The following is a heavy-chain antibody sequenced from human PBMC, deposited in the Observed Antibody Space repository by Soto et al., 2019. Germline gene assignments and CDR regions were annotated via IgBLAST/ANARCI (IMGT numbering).Heavy chain of an antibody. D-gene: IGHD6-13*01. CDR1: GFTISSDY. Sequence: PWGSLRLSCAASGFTISSDYMSWVRQAPGKGLEWDSVIYSGGSTYYADSVKGRFTISRDNSKNTQYLQMNSLRAEDTAVYYCAREQWGIADRGEYSSSGTDVWGQGTTSTVSS. CDR2: IYSGGST. V-gene: IGHV3-53*01. CDR3: AREQWGIADRGEYSSSGTDV. J-gene: IGHJ6*02.